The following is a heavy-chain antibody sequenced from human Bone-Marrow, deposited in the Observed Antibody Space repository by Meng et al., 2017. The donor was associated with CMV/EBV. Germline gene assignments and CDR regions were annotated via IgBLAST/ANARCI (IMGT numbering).Heavy chain of an antibody. J-gene: IGHJ4*02. D-gene: IGHD3-10*01. V-gene: IGHV1-18*01. CDR1: GYTFTSYG. CDR2: ISAYNGNT. Sequence: VQVGASGVEGKKPGASGKVSCKASGYTFTSYGISWVRQAPGQGLEWMGWISAYNGNTNYAQKLQGRVTMTTDTSTSTAYMELRSLRSDDTAVYYCARDRAGGGYFDYWGQGTLVTVSS. CDR3: ARDRAGGGYFDY.